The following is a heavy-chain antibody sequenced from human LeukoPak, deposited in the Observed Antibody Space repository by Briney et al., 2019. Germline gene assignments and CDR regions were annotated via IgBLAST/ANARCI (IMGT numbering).Heavy chain of an antibody. J-gene: IGHJ4*02. Sequence: PGGSLRLSCVASGFPFSSYWMTWVRQAPGKGLEWVANIKQDGSEKYYVDSVKGRFTISRDNAKNSLYLQMNSLRAEDTAVYYCARAYGNSLLGYWGQGTLVTVSS. CDR3: ARAYGNSLLGY. CDR2: IKQDGSEK. V-gene: IGHV3-7*03. D-gene: IGHD4-23*01. CDR1: GFPFSSYW.